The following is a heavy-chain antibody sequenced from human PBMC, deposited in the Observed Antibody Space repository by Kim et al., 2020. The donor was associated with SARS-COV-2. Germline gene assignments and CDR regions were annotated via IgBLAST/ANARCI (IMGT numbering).Heavy chain of an antibody. V-gene: IGHV3-48*02. CDR2: ISSSSSTI. CDR3: ARERVNPLKHNRGPFDY. CDR1: GFTFSSYS. D-gene: IGHD1-1*01. J-gene: IGHJ4*02. Sequence: GGSLRLSCAASGFTFSSYSMNWVRQAPGKGLEWVSYISSSSSTIYYADSVKGRFTISRDNAKNSLYLQMNSLRDEDTAVYYCARERVNPLKHNRGPFDYWGQGTLVTVSS.